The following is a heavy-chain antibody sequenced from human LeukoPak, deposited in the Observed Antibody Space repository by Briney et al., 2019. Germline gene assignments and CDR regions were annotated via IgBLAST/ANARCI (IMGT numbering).Heavy chain of an antibody. Sequence: ASVKVSCKVSGYTLTELSMHWVRQAPGKGLEWMGGFDPEDGETIYAQKFQGRVTITADESTSTAYMELSSLRSEDTAVYFCARQRTFRGLDNWGQGTLVTVSS. CDR2: FDPEDGET. D-gene: IGHD3-10*01. V-gene: IGHV1-24*01. CDR1: GYTLTELS. CDR3: ARQRTFRGLDN. J-gene: IGHJ4*02.